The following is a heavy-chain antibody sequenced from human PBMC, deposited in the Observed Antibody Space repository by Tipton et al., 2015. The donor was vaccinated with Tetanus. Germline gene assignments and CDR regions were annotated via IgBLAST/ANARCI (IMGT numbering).Heavy chain of an antibody. CDR1: GGSLSSSH. CDR2: ITYSRTT. J-gene: IGHJ4*02. D-gene: IGHD1-14*01. V-gene: IGHV4-59*13. Sequence: LRLSCTVSGGSLSSSHWAWIRQPPGKGLEWIGKITYSRTTNYNSSLKSRVTISVDTSKNQFSLKLSSVTAADTAVYYCARGTGDYWGQGTLVTVSS. CDR3: ARGTGDY.